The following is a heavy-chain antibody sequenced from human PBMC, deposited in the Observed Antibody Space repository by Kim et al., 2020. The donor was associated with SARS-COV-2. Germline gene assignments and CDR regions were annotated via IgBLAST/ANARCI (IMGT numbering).Heavy chain of an antibody. J-gene: IGHJ2*01. V-gene: IGHV4-59*08. Sequence: SLKSRVTISVDTSKNQFSLKLSSVTAADTAVYYCARHYDSSGYTYWYFDLWGRGTLVTVSS. CDR3: ARHYDSSGYTYWYFDL. D-gene: IGHD3-22*01.